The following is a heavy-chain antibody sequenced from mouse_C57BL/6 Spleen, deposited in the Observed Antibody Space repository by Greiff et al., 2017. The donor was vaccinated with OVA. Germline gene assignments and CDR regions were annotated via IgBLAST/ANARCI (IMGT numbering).Heavy chain of an antibody. J-gene: IGHJ2*01. CDR1: GYTFTSYW. Sequence: QVQLQQPGAELVKPGASVKLSCKASGYTFTSYWMQWVKQRPGQGLEWIGEIDPSDSYTNYNQKFKGKATLTVDTSYSPAYMQLSSLTSEASAVYYCARGGHYYGSNYFDYWGQGTTLTVSS. D-gene: IGHD1-1*01. CDR3: ARGGHYYGSNYFDY. CDR2: IDPSDSYT. V-gene: IGHV1-50*01.